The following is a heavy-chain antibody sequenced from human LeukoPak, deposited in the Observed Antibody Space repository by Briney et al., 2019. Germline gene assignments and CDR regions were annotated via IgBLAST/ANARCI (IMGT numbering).Heavy chain of an antibody. D-gene: IGHD3-10*01. CDR1: GVTVSSNY. J-gene: IGHJ4*02. Sequence: GGSLRLSCAASGVTVSSNYMSWVRQAPGKGLEWVSAISGSGGSTYYADSVKGRFTISRDNSKNTLYLQMNSLRAEDTAVYYCAKPNGGITMVRDNYFDYWGQGTLVTVSS. CDR3: AKPNGGITMVRDNYFDY. CDR2: ISGSGGST. V-gene: IGHV3-23*01.